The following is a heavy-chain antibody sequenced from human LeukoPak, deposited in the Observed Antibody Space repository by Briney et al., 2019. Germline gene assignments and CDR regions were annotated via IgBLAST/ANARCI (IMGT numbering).Heavy chain of an antibody. Sequence: SVKVSCKASGGTFSSYAISWVRQAPGQGLEWMGGIIPIFGTANYAQKFQGRVTITADESTSTAYLELSSRRFEDTAVYYCARVPLVVVPAPPSYYYYYYMDVWGKGTTVTISS. V-gene: IGHV1-69*13. J-gene: IGHJ6*03. D-gene: IGHD2-2*01. CDR2: IIPIFGTA. CDR3: ARVPLVVVPAPPSYYYYYYMDV. CDR1: GGTFSSYA.